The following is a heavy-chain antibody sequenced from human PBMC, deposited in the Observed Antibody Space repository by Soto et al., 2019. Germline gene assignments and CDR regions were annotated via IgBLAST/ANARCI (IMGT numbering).Heavy chain of an antibody. CDR2: IKSKTDGGTT. J-gene: IGHJ4*02. Sequence: EVQLVESGGGLVKPGGSLRLSCAASGFTFSNAWMNWVRQAPGKGLEWVGRIKSKTDGGTTDYAAPVKGRFTISRDDSKNTLYLQMNSLKTEDTAVYYCTASSPPYDDFWSGYYNYFDYWGQGTLVTVSS. CDR3: TASSPPYDDFWSGYYNYFDY. D-gene: IGHD3-3*01. V-gene: IGHV3-15*07. CDR1: GFTFSNAW.